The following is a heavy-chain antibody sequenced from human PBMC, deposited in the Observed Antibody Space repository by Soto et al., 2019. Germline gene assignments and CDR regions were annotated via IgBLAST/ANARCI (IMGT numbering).Heavy chain of an antibody. D-gene: IGHD3-10*01. Sequence: PGESLKISCKGSGYSFTSYWIGWVRQMPGKGLEWMGIIYPGDSDTRYSPSFQGQVTISADKSISTAYLQWSSLKASDTAMYYCARPPIWYGSGSYYNWYFDYWGQGTLITVSS. J-gene: IGHJ4*02. CDR3: ARPPIWYGSGSYYNWYFDY. CDR1: GYSFTSYW. V-gene: IGHV5-51*01. CDR2: IYPGDSDT.